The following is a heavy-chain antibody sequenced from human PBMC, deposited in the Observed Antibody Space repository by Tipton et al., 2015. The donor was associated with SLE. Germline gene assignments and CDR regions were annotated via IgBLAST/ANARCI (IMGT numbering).Heavy chain of an antibody. J-gene: IGHJ4*02. Sequence: TLSLTCTVSGGSISSYYWSWIRQPPGKGLEWIGYIYTSGSTNYNPSPKSRVTISVDTSKNQFSLKLSSVTAADTAVYYCARYQQLVQVFDYWGQGTLVTVSS. CDR2: IYTSGST. CDR1: GGSISSYY. D-gene: IGHD6-13*01. CDR3: ARYQQLVQVFDY. V-gene: IGHV4-4*08.